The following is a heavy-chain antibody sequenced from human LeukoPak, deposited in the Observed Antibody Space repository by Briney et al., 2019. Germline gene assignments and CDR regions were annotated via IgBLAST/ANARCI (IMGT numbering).Heavy chain of an antibody. CDR2: ISAYNGNT. CDR3: ARIGLYYYYYYMDV. J-gene: IGHJ6*03. Sequence: ASVKVSCKASGYTFTDSDINWVRLATGQGLEWMGWISAYNGNTNYAQKLQGRVTMTTDTSTSTAYMELRSLRSDDTAVYYCARIGLYYYYYYMDVWGKGTTVTISS. V-gene: IGHV1-18*01. CDR1: GYTFTDSD. D-gene: IGHD3-22*01.